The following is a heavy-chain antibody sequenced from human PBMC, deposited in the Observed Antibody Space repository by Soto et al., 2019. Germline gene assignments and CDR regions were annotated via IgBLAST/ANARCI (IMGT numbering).Heavy chain of an antibody. Sequence: GASVKVSCKASGGTFSSYAISWVRQAPGQGLEWMGGIIPIFGTANYAQKFQGRVTITAGESTSTAYMELSSLRSEDTAVYYCARGQQWLVLPPTCMDVWGQGTTVTVSS. D-gene: IGHD6-19*01. CDR3: ARGQQWLVLPPTCMDV. CDR2: IIPIFGTA. J-gene: IGHJ6*02. V-gene: IGHV1-69*13. CDR1: GGTFSSYA.